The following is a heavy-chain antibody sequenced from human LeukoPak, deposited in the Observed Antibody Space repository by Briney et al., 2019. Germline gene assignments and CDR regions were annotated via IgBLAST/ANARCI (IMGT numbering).Heavy chain of an antibody. J-gene: IGHJ4*02. CDR3: SRHRGAYNELDLDY. D-gene: IGHD5-24*01. CDR1: GYSFTSYW. CDR2: IYPGDSDT. Sequence: GESLKISCKGSGYSFTSYWIGWVRQMPGKGLEWMGVIYPGDSDTRYSPSFQGQVTISSDKSISTAYLQWSSLKASDTAMYYCSRHRGAYNELDLDYWGQGTLLTVSS. V-gene: IGHV5-51*01.